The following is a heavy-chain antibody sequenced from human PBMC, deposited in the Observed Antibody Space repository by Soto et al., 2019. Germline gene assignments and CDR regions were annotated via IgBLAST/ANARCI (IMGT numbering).Heavy chain of an antibody. J-gene: IGHJ4*02. CDR1: GYTFTSYD. CDR2: MNPNSGNT. Sequence: GASVKVSCKASGYTFTSYDINWVRQATGQGLEWMGWMNPNSGNTGYAQKFQGRVTMTRSTSISTAYMELSSLRSEDTAVYYCARGYCSSTSCYFKDFDYWGQGTLVTVSS. CDR3: ARGYCSSTSCYFKDFDY. D-gene: IGHD2-2*01. V-gene: IGHV1-8*01.